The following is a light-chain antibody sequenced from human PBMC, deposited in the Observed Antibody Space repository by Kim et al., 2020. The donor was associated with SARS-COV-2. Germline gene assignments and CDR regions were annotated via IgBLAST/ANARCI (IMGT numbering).Light chain of an antibody. CDR2: KAS. V-gene: IGKV1-5*03. Sequence: DIQMTQSPSTLSASVGDRATITCRASQSISTWLAWYQQKPGRAPNLLIYKASNLQSGVPSRFSGSGSGIEFTLTITSLQPDDFATYYCQQYNSYWTFGQGTKVDIK. CDR1: QSISTW. J-gene: IGKJ1*01. CDR3: QQYNSYWT.